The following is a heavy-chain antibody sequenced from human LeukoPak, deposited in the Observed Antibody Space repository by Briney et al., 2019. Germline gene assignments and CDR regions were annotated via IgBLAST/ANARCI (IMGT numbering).Heavy chain of an antibody. D-gene: IGHD5-18*01. CDR3: ARQSRDSFGPFDY. CDR2: IYIVGDT. CDR1: GGSISGGNYY. J-gene: IGHJ4*02. V-gene: IGHV4-61*02. Sequence: SETLSLTCTVSGGSISGGNYYWGWIRQPAGKGLEWNGRIYIVGDTNYNPSLKSRVTISVDKSKNQFSLKLNSVTAADTAVYYCARQSRDSFGPFDYWGQGTLVTVSS.